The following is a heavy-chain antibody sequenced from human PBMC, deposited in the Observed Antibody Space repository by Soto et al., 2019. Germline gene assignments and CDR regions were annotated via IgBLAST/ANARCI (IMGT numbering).Heavy chain of an antibody. CDR1: GFTLSSYS. V-gene: IGHV3-48*02. J-gene: IGHJ4*02. D-gene: IGHD6-19*01. CDR2: ISGSGGTI. CDR3: ARETGLRSSGWSYYFDF. Sequence: EAQLVESGGGMVQPGGSLRVSCAASGFTLSSYSMHWVRQAPGKGLEWVSYISGSGGTIYYADSVKGRSTISRDNAKNSLSGQMNSLRDEDTAVYFCARETGLRSSGWSYYFDFWGQGTRVTVSS.